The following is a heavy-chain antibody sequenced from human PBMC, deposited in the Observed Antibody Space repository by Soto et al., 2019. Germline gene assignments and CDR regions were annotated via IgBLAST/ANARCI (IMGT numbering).Heavy chain of an antibody. J-gene: IGHJ6*02. CDR3: AKDLYSSGWSYRGMDV. V-gene: IGHV3-30*18. CDR1: GFSFRSYG. D-gene: IGHD6-19*01. Sequence: GGSLRLSCAASGFSFRSYGMHWVRQAPGKGLEWVAVISYDGSNKYQADSVKGRFTISRDNSRNTLYLQMNSLRAEEDTAVYYCAKDLYSSGWSYRGMDVWGQGTTVTV. CDR2: ISYDGSNK.